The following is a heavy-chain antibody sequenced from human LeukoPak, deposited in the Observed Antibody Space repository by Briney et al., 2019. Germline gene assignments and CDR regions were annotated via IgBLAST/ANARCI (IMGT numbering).Heavy chain of an antibody. D-gene: IGHD3-3*01. CDR1: GFTFSSYW. CDR2: IKQDGSEK. Sequence: PGESLRLSCAASGFTFSSYWMSWVRQAPGKGLEWVANIKQDGSEKYYVDSVKGRFTISRDNAKNSLYLQMNSLRAEDTAVYYCARVLDYYDFWSGYYKDYYYMDVWGKGTTVTVSS. CDR3: ARVLDYYDFWSGYYKDYYYMDV. V-gene: IGHV3-7*01. J-gene: IGHJ6*03.